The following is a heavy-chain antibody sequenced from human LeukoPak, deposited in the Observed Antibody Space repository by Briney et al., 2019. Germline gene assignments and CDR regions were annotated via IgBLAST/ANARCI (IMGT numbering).Heavy chain of an antibody. D-gene: IGHD6-6*01. CDR1: GFTFGSYW. J-gene: IGHJ4*02. CDR2: IKQDGSEK. Sequence: PGGSLRLSCAASGFTFGSYWMSWVRQAPGKGLEWVANIKQDGSEKYYVDSVKGRFTISRDNAKNSLYLQMNSPRAEDTAVYYCARDSSSYSWGQGTLVTVSS. CDR3: ARDSSSYS. V-gene: IGHV3-7*01.